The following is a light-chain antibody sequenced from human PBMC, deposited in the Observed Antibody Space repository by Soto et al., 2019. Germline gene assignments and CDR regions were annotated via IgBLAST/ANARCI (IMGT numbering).Light chain of an antibody. CDR2: DND. J-gene: IGLJ1*01. CDR1: SKNIGDNH. CDR3: GTWDDSLVSYV. Sequence: VLTQPPSVSAAPGQRVTVSCSGTSKNIGDNHVSWYQHVPGMAPKLVVYDNDRRPSELPGRFSGSKSGTSATLVITGLQTGDEADYYCGTWDDSLVSYVFGTGTKVTVL. V-gene: IGLV1-51*01.